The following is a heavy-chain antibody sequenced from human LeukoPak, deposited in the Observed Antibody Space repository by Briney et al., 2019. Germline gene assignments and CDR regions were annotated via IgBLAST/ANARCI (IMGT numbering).Heavy chain of an antibody. V-gene: IGHV3-7*01. Sequence: GGSLRLSCAASGFIFSSYWMIWVRQAPGKGLEWVANIRQDGSEKYYVASVRGRFTISRDNAKNSLYLQMNSLRGEDTAVYYCARLADYDSSGYFDYWGQGTLVTVSS. CDR1: GFIFSSYW. CDR3: ARLADYDSSGYFDY. D-gene: IGHD3-22*01. CDR2: IRQDGSEK. J-gene: IGHJ4*02.